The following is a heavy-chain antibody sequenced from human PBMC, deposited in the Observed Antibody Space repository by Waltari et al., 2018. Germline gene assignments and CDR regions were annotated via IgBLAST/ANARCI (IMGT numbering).Heavy chain of an antibody. CDR2: VYYGGTT. Sequence: QVQLQESGPGLVKPSETLSLPCGVSGYSTNTGFYWAGIRQLPGKGRGWIGSVYYGGTTYFNSSLNSRATISKDASENQFSLRLRFVTAADTAVYFCVARPTVTNSRYFDSWGQGILVIVSS. D-gene: IGHD4-17*01. J-gene: IGHJ4*02. V-gene: IGHV4-38-2*01. CDR3: VARPTVTNSRYFDS. CDR1: GYSTNTGFY.